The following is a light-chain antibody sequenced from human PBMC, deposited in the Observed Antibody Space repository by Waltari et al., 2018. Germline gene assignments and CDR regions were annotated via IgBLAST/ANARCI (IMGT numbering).Light chain of an antibody. CDR3: QQRSNWPPGLT. CDR1: QSVSSY. CDR2: DAS. Sequence: EIVLTQSPATLSLSPGERATLSCRASQSVSSYLAWYQQKPGKAPRLLIYDASNRATGIPARFSGSGSGTDFTLTISSLEPEDFAVYYCQQRSNWPPGLTFGGGTKVEIK. V-gene: IGKV3-11*01. J-gene: IGKJ4*01.